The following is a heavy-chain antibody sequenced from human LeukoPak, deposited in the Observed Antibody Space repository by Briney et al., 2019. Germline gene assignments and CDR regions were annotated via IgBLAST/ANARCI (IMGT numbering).Heavy chain of an antibody. CDR2: ISYDGSNK. J-gene: IGHJ4*02. CDR3: ARAIPAAIVSSSDY. Sequence: QSGGSLRLSCAASGFTFSSYAMHWVRQAPGKGLEWVAVISYDGSNKYYADSVKGRFTISRDNSKNTLYLQMNSLGAEDTAVYYCARAIPAAIVSSSDYWGQGTLVTVSS. CDR1: GFTFSSYA. D-gene: IGHD2-2*01. V-gene: IGHV3-30-3*01.